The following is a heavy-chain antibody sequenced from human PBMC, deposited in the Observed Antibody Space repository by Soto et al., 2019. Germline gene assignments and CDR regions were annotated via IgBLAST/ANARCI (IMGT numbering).Heavy chain of an antibody. CDR2: ISGSGGST. CDR1: GFTFSSYA. J-gene: IGHJ4*02. D-gene: IGHD3-9*01. CDR3: AKDPRQLTSLTGVY. V-gene: IGHV3-23*01. Sequence: PGGSLRLSCAASGFTFSSYAMSWVRQAPGKGLEWVSAISGSGGSTYYADSVKGRFTISRDNSKNTLYLQMNSLRAEDTAVYYCAKDPRQLTSLTGVYWGQGTLVTVSS.